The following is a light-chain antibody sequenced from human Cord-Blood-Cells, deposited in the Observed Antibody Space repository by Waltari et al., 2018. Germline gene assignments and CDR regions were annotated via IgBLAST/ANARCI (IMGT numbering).Light chain of an antibody. V-gene: IGLV2-14*01. Sequence: QSALTQPASVSGSPGQSITISCTVTSSDVGGYNYVSGYQQHPGKAPKLMIYEFSNRPSRVANRFSGSKSGNTASLTISGLQAEDEADYYCSSYTSSSTLYVFGTGTKVTDL. CDR1: SSDVGGYNY. CDR3: SSYTSSSTLYV. CDR2: EFS. J-gene: IGLJ1*01.